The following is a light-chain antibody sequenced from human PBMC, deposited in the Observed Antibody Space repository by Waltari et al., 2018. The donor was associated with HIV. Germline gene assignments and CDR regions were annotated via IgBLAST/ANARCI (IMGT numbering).Light chain of an antibody. CDR1: SSDVGGYNY. Sequence: QSALTQPPSASGSPGQSVTISCTGTSSDVGGYNYVSWYQQHPGKAPKLMIYEVTKRPSVAPDRFSGSKSGNTASLTVSGLQAEDEADYYCSSYAGSNIVTFGGGTKLTVL. CDR3: SSYAGSNIVT. CDR2: EVT. J-gene: IGLJ2*01. V-gene: IGLV2-8*01.